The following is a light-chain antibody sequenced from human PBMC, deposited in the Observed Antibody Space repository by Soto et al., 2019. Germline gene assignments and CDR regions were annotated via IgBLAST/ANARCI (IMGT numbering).Light chain of an antibody. CDR3: QQYGTSPET. CDR2: DAS. J-gene: IGKJ3*01. Sequence: DIQMTQSPSTLSASVGDRVTITCRASQSISSWLAWYQQKPGKAPKLLIYDASSLESGVPSRFSGSGSGTEFTLTISRLEPEDFAVYYCQQYGTSPETFGPGTKVDIK. CDR1: QSISSW. V-gene: IGKV1-5*01.